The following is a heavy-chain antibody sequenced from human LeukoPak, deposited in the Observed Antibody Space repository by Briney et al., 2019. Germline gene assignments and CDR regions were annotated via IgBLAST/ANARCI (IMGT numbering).Heavy chain of an antibody. CDR2: ISGSGGST. J-gene: IGHJ4*02. CDR3: AKGSYNWNDRPIDY. Sequence: PGGSLRLSCAASGFTFSSYAMSRVRQAPGKGLEWVSAISGSGGSTYYADSVKGRFTISRDNSKNTLYLQMNSLRAEDTAVYYCAKGSYNWNDRPIDYWGQGTLVTVSS. D-gene: IGHD1-20*01. V-gene: IGHV3-23*01. CDR1: GFTFSSYA.